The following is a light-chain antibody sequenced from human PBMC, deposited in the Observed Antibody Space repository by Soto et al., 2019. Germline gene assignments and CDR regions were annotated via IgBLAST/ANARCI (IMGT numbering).Light chain of an antibody. CDR3: QQYNSYSPTWT. CDR2: NAS. CDR1: QSISSW. Sequence: DIQMTQSPSTLSASVGDRVTITCRASQSISSWLAWYQQKPGKATKLLIYNASSLESGVPSRFSGSGSGTEFTLTITSLQPDDFAAYYSQQYNSYSPTWTLGKGTKVDIK. J-gene: IGKJ1*01. V-gene: IGKV1-5*03.